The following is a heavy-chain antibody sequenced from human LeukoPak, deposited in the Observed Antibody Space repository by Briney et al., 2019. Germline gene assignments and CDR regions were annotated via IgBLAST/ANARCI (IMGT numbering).Heavy chain of an antibody. CDR2: IYYSGST. V-gene: IGHV4-59*01. Sequence: SETLSLTCTISGGSISSYYWSWTRQPPGKGLEWIGYIYYSGSTNYNPSLKSRVTISVDTSKNQFSLKLSSVTAADTAVYYCARDQGGPLDYWGQGTLVTVSS. D-gene: IGHD3-16*01. CDR1: GGSISSYY. J-gene: IGHJ4*02. CDR3: ARDQGGPLDY.